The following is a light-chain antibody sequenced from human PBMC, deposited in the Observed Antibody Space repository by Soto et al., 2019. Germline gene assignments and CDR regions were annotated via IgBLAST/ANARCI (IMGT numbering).Light chain of an antibody. CDR1: SSDVGGYNY. J-gene: IGLJ1*01. V-gene: IGLV2-14*01. CDR2: DVS. CDR3: SSYTSSSTYV. Sequence: QSVLPQPASVTGSPGQSITISCTGTSSDVGGYNYVSWNQQHPGKAPKLMIYDVSNRPSGVSNRFSGSKSGNTASLTISGLQAEDEADYYCSSYTSSSTYVFGTGTKVTVL.